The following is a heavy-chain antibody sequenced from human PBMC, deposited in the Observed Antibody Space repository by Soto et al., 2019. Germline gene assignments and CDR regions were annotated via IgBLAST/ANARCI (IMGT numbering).Heavy chain of an antibody. D-gene: IGHD6-13*01. CDR2: ISGSGGSS. V-gene: IGHV3-23*01. CDR1: GFAFSTYA. J-gene: IGHJ6*02. Sequence: GGSLRLSCAASGFAFSTYAMTWVRQAPGKGLEWVSVISGSGGSSYYAASVKGRYTISRDNSKNTVYLQMNGLRAEDTALYFCAKVTKRAAAGRYEYYKYGMDVWGQGTTVTVSS. CDR3: AKVTKRAAAGRYEYYKYGMDV.